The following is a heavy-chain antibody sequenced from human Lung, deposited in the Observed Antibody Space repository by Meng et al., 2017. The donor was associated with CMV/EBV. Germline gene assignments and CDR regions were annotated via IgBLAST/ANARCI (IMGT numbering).Heavy chain of an antibody. CDR2: ISSSSSTI. Sequence: GEXXKISCAASGFTFSSYSMNWVRQAPGKGLEWVSYISSSSSTIYYADSVKGRFTISRDNAKNSLYLQMNSLRVEDTAVYYCARDSYGMDVWGQGTTVTVSS. J-gene: IGHJ6*02. CDR1: GFTFSSYS. CDR3: ARDSYGMDV. V-gene: IGHV3-48*04.